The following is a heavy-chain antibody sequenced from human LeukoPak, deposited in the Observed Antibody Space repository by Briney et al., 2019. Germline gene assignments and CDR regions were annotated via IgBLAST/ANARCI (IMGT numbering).Heavy chain of an antibody. J-gene: IGHJ4*02. CDR3: ARAVVVTAMWIVYYFDY. Sequence: PSETLSLTCTVSGGSISSSNYYWGWIRQPPGKGLEWIGSIYYSGSTYYNPSLKSRLTISVHTPKNQFSLKLTSVTAADTAVYYCARAVVVTAMWIVYYFDYWGQGTLVTVSP. CDR2: IYYSGST. D-gene: IGHD2-21*02. CDR1: GGSISSSNYY. V-gene: IGHV4-39*01.